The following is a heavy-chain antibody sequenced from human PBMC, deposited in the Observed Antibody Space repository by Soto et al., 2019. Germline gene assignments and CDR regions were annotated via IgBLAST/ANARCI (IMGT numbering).Heavy chain of an antibody. V-gene: IGHV1-69*06. J-gene: IGHJ3*02. CDR2: IIPIFGTA. Sequence: QVQLVQSGAEVKKPGSSVKVSCKASGGTFSSYAISWVRQAPGQGLAWMGGIIPIFGTANYAQKFQGRVTITADKSTSTADMELSSLGSEDTAVYYCASRGGALGPGAFDIWGQGTMVTVSS. CDR3: ASRGGALGPGAFDI. CDR1: GGTFSSYA. D-gene: IGHD3-16*01.